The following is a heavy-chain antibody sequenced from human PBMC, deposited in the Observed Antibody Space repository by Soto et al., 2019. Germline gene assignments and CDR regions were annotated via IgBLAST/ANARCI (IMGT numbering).Heavy chain of an antibody. Sequence: SETLSLTCTVSGGSISIGGYYWSWIRHHPGKGLEWIGYIYYSGSTYYNPSLKSRVTISVDTSKNQLSLKLSSVTAADTAVYYCARVGPDYGDYYFDYWGQGTQVTVSS. V-gene: IGHV4-31*03. CDR1: GGSISIGGYY. CDR2: IYYSGST. CDR3: ARVGPDYGDYYFDY. D-gene: IGHD4-17*01. J-gene: IGHJ4*02.